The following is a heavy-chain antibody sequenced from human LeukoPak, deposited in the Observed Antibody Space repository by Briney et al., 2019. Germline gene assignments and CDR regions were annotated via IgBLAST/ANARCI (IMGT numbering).Heavy chain of an antibody. Sequence: SETLSLTCTVSGGSISSSSYYWGWIRQPPGKGLEWIGSIYYSGSTYYNPSLKSRVTISVDTSKNQFSQQLSSVTAADTAVYYCARHGIAAARGDNYYMNVWGKGTTVTVSS. CDR2: IYYSGST. J-gene: IGHJ6*03. V-gene: IGHV4-39*01. CDR3: ARHGIAAARGDNYYMNV. D-gene: IGHD6-13*01. CDR1: GGSISSSSYY.